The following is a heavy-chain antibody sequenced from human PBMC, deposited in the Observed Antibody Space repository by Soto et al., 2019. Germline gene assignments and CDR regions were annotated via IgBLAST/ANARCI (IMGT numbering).Heavy chain of an antibody. CDR2: INSDGSST. CDR3: ARGSFKREQQQLLGY. Sequence: EVQLVESGGGLVQPGGSLRLSCAASGFTFSSYWMHWVRQAPGKGLVWVSRINSDGSSTSYADSVKGRFTISRDNAKNTLYLQMNSLRAEDTAVYYCARGSFKREQQQLLGYWGQGTLVTVSS. V-gene: IGHV3-74*01. J-gene: IGHJ4*02. D-gene: IGHD6-13*01. CDR1: GFTFSSYW.